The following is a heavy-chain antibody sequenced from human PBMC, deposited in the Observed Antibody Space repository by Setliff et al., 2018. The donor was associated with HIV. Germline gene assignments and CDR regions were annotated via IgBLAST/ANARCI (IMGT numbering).Heavy chain of an antibody. CDR3: ARDSGYSFGFNYFDY. D-gene: IGHD5-18*01. J-gene: IGHJ4*02. Sequence: SETLSLTCTVSGDSINSGTYYWSWIRQPAGKGLEWIGRLHLSGDTNYNPSLKSRVTMSIDTSKNQFSLKLSSVTAADTAVYYCARDSGYSFGFNYFDYWGQGTLVTVSS. CDR2: LHLSGDT. V-gene: IGHV4-61*02. CDR1: GDSINSGTYY.